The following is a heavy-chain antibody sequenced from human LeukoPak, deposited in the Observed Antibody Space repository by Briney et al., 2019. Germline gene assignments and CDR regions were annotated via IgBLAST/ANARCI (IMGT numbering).Heavy chain of an antibody. J-gene: IGHJ4*02. CDR3: ARGSGSPLYDY. D-gene: IGHD3-10*01. CDR1: GDSISSNY. Sequence: SETLSLTCTVSGDSISSNYWSWIRHPAGKGLEGLEWIGRIYSSGSTNYNPSLKSRVTMSLDTPKNQFSLKLSSVTAADTAVYYCARGSGSPLYDYWGQGTLVIVSS. CDR2: IYSSGST. V-gene: IGHV4-4*07.